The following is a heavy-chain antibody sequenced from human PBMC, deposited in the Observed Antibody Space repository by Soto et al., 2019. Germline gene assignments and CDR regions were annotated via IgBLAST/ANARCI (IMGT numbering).Heavy chain of an antibody. V-gene: IGHV1-18*01. Sequence: QVPLVQSGAEVKKPGASVKVSCKASGYTFTSYGISWVRQAPGQGLEWMGWISAYNGNTNYAQKLQGRVTMTTDTSTSTAYMELRSLRSDDTAVYYCARDREQWLRSPHDAFDIWGQGTMVTVSS. CDR1: GYTFTSYG. D-gene: IGHD5-12*01. CDR3: ARDREQWLRSPHDAFDI. CDR2: ISAYNGNT. J-gene: IGHJ3*02.